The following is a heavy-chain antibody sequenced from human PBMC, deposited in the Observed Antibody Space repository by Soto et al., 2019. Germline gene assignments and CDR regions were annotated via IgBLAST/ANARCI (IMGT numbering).Heavy chain of an antibody. J-gene: IGHJ6*02. V-gene: IGHV1-46*01. CDR3: ARFLGDCGGDCYHDYYYYGMDV. D-gene: IGHD2-21*02. Sequence: ASVKVSCKASGYTFTSYYMHWVRQAPGQGLEWMGIISPSGGSTSYAQKFQGRGTMTRDTSTSTVYMELSSLRSEDTAVYYCARFLGDCGGDCYHDYYYYGMDVWGQGTTVTVSS. CDR2: ISPSGGST. CDR1: GYTFTSYY.